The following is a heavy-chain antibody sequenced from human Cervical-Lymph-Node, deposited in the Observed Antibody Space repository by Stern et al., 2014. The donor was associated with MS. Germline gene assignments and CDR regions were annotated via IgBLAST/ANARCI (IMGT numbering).Heavy chain of an antibody. V-gene: IGHV3-30*18. CDR3: AKDRGLIVRYFGMDV. CDR2: ISYDGSSK. CDR1: GFTFRSHG. D-gene: IGHD3-16*02. J-gene: IGHJ6*02. Sequence: MLLVESGGGVVQPGRSLRLSCAASGFTFRSHGMHWVRQAPGKGLEWVALISYDGSSKFYADSVKGRFTISRDSSKNTLYLQMNSLKAEDTALYYCAKDRGLIVRYFGMDVWGLGTTVTVSS.